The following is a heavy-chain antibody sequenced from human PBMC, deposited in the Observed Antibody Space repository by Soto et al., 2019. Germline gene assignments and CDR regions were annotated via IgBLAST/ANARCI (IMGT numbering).Heavy chain of an antibody. CDR2: IKAKTDGGTI. J-gene: IGHJ4*02. V-gene: IGHV3-15*01. D-gene: IGHD3-22*01. CDR3: TTERRLRYDSSGYYFGDYFDY. Sequence: EVQLVESGGGLVQPGGSLRLSCAASGFTFSDAWMSWVRQAPGKGLEWVGRIKAKTDGGTIDYAAPVKGRFTISRDDSNNTLHQQMNSLITEDIVVYYCTTERRLRYDSSGYYFGDYFDYWGQGTLGTVSS. CDR1: GFTFSDAW.